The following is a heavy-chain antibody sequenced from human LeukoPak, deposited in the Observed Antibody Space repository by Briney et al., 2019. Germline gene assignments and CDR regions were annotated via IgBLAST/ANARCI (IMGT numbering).Heavy chain of an antibody. V-gene: IGHV3-23*01. CDR3: AEGFPQLEQRGDAFDI. CDR1: GFTFSSYA. CDR2: ISGSGGST. Sequence: GGSLRLSCAASGFTFSSYAMSWVRQAPGKGLEWVSAISGSGGSTYYADSVKGRFTISRDNSKNTLYLQMNSLRAEDTAVYYCAEGFPQLEQRGDAFDIWGQGTMVTVSS. J-gene: IGHJ3*02. D-gene: IGHD1/OR15-1a*01.